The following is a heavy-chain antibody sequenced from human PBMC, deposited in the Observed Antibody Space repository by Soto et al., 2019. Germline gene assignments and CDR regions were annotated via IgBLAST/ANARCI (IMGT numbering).Heavy chain of an antibody. Sequence: PGGSLRLSCAASGFTFSGYTMHWVRQAPGKGLDRVAVISYDGINKYYADSVKGRFTISRDNSKSTLYLQMNGLRAEDTALYYCATDKXYCGDGCSYYYYYGMDVWGQGTTVTVSS. CDR3: ATDKXYCGDGCSYYYYYGMDV. CDR2: ISYDGINK. V-gene: IGHV3-30-3*01. D-gene: IGHD2-21*02. CDR1: GFTFSGYT. J-gene: IGHJ6*02.